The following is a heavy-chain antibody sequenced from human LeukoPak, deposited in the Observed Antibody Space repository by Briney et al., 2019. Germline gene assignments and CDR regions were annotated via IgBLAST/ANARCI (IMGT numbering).Heavy chain of an antibody. V-gene: IGHV4-30-2*01. Sequence: PSQTLSLTCTVSGGSISSGGYYWSWIRQPPGKGLEWIGYTYHSGSTYHNPSLKRRVTISVDRSKNQFSLKLSSVTAADTAVYYCARVNGRTFDYWGQGTLVTVSS. D-gene: IGHD2-8*01. J-gene: IGHJ4*02. CDR2: TYHSGST. CDR3: ARVNGRTFDY. CDR1: GGSISSGGYY.